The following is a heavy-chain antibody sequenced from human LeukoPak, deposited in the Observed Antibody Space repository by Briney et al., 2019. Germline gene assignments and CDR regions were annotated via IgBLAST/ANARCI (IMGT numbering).Heavy chain of an antibody. J-gene: IGHJ4*02. CDR3: ARAQTTAGSHYFDY. D-gene: IGHD4-11*01. CDR2: IYTSGST. Sequence: SQTLSLTCTVSGGSISSGSYYWSWIRQPAGKGLEWIGRIYTSGSTNYNPSLKSRVTISVDTSKNQFSLKLSSVTAADTAVYYCARAQTTAGSHYFDYWGQGTLVTVSS. V-gene: IGHV4-61*02. CDR1: GGSISSGSYY.